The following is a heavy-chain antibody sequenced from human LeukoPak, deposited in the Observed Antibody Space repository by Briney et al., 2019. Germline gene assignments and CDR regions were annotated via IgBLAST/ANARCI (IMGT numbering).Heavy chain of an antibody. V-gene: IGHV1-18*01. CDR2: ISAYNGNT. D-gene: IGHD3-22*01. CDR3: ARGQYYYDSSGYSYYYYYMDV. CDR1: GYTFTIYG. J-gene: IGHJ6*03. Sequence: GASVKVSCKASGYTFTIYGISWVRQAPGQGLEWMGWISAYNGNTNYAQKLQGRVTMTTDTSTSTAYMELRSLRSDDTAVYYCARGQYYYDSSGYSYYYYYMDVWGKGTTVTVSS.